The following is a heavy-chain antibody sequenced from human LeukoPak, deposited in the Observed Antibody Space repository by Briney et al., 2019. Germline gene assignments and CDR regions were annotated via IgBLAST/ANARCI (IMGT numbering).Heavy chain of an antibody. J-gene: IGHJ6*04. CDR2: IKQDGSEK. CDR3: ARDLIVVVPALPRDYYYYYGMDV. Sequence: GGSLRLSCAASGFTFSSYEMNWVRQAPGKGLEWVANIKQDGSEKYYVDSVKGRFTISRDNAKNSLYLQMNSLRAEDTAVYYCARDLIVVVPALPRDYYYYYGMDVWGKGTTVTVSS. CDR1: GFTFSSYE. D-gene: IGHD2-2*01. V-gene: IGHV3-7*01.